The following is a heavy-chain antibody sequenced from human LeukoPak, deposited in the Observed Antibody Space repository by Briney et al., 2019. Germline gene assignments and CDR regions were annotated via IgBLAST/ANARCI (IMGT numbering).Heavy chain of an antibody. D-gene: IGHD3-16*02. V-gene: IGHV3-23*01. CDR1: GFTFSSYA. CDR3: AKDRSGPTIDY. Sequence: GGSLRLSCAASGFTFSSYAVSWVRQAPGKGLEWASAISGSGGSTYYADSVKGRFPISRGNSKNTLYLQMNSLRAEDTAVYYCAKDRSGPTIDYWGQGTLVTVSS. CDR2: ISGSGGST. J-gene: IGHJ4*02.